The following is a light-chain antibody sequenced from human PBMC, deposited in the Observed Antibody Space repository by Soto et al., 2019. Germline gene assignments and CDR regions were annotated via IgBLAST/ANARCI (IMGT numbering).Light chain of an antibody. CDR2: GAS. V-gene: IGKV3-15*01. CDR3: QQYNNWPRT. CDR1: QSVRSN. Sequence: EIVMTQSPATLSVSLGERVTLSCRASQSVRSNLAWYQQKPGQAPRLLIYGASTRATGVPASFSGSGSGTEFTLTITSLQSEDFAIYYCQQYNNWPRTFGQGTKVDIK. J-gene: IGKJ1*01.